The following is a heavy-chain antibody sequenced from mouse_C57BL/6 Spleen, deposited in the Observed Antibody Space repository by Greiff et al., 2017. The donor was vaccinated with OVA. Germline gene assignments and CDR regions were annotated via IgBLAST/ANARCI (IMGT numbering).Heavy chain of an antibody. CDR3: ARDRGTTVVAYYAMDY. V-gene: IGHV5-4*01. Sequence: VQLKESGGGLVKPGGSLKLSCAASGFTFSSYAMSWVRQTPEKRLEWVATISDGGSYTYYPDNVKGRFTISRDNAKNNLYLQMSHLKSEDTAMYYCARDRGTTVVAYYAMDYWGQGTSVTVSS. CDR1: GFTFSSYA. CDR2: ISDGGSYT. D-gene: IGHD1-1*01. J-gene: IGHJ4*01.